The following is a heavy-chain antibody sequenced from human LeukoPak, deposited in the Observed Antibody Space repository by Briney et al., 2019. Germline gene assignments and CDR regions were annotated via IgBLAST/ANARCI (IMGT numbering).Heavy chain of an antibody. V-gene: IGHV3-43*01. CDR1: GFTFDDYT. D-gene: IGHD4-17*01. CDR3: AKGGYGDYFDY. J-gene: IGHJ4*02. Sequence: GGSLRPSCAASGFTFDDYTMHWVRQAPGKGLEWVSLISWDGGSTYYADSVKGRFTISRDNSKNSLYLQMNSLRTEDTALYYCAKGGYGDYFDYWGQGTLVTVSS. CDR2: ISWDGGST.